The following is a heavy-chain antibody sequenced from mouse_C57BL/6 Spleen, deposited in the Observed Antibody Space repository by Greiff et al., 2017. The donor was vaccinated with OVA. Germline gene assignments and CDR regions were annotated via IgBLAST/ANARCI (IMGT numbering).Heavy chain of an antibody. CDR1: GYTFTSYW. CDR3: ARPDLLYYYAMDY. V-gene: IGHV1-53*01. CDR2: INPSNGGT. J-gene: IGHJ4*01. Sequence: QVQLQQPGTELVKPGASVKLSCKASGYTFTSYWMHWVKQRPGQGLELIGNINPSNGGTNYNEKFKSKATLTVDKSSSTAYMQLSSLTSEDSAVYYCARPDLLYYYAMDYWGQGTSVTVSS. D-gene: IGHD2-1*01.